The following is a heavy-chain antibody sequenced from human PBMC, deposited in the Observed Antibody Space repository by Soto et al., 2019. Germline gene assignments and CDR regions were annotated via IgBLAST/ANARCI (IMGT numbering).Heavy chain of an antibody. J-gene: IGHJ4*02. D-gene: IGHD3-22*01. CDR3: ARHGRYDSSGYYWDFDY. Sequence: VVGGKISNHCGSWISKTTGKGLEWIGYIYYSGSTNYNPSLKSRVTISVDTSKNQFSLKVSSVTAADTAVYYCARHGRYDSSGYYWDFDYWGQGTLVTVSS. CDR1: GGKISNHC. V-gene: IGHV4-59*08. CDR2: IYYSGST.